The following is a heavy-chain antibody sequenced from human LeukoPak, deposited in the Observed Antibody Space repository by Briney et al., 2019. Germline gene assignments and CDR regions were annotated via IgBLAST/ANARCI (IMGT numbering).Heavy chain of an antibody. V-gene: IGHV4-31*03. D-gene: IGHD3-3*01. J-gene: IGHJ4*02. CDR2: IYYSGST. CDR1: GGSISSGGYY. CDR3: ASSGASGYYTSHYFDY. Sequence: SQTLSLPCTVSGGSISSGGYYWSWIRQHPGKGLEWIGYIYYSGSTYYNPSVKSRVTISVDTSKNQFSPKLSSVTAADTSVYYCASSGASGYYTSHYFDYWGQGTLVTVSS.